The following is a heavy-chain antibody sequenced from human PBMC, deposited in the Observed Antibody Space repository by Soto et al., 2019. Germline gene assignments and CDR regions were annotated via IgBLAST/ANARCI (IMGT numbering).Heavy chain of an antibody. J-gene: IGHJ1*01. CDR1: GFSLSTSGVG. CDR2: IYWNDDK. Sequence: QIPLKESGPTLVKPTQTLTLTCTFSGFSLSTSGVGVGWIRQPPGKALAWLALIYWNDDKRYSPSLKRRLTITKDTSKNQVVLTRTNMDPVDTATYYCAHGIAAAGVFRHWGQGTLVTVSS. CDR3: AHGIAAAGVFRH. V-gene: IGHV2-5*01. D-gene: IGHD6-13*01.